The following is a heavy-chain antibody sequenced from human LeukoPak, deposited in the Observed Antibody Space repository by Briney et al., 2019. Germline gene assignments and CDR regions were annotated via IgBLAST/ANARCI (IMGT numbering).Heavy chain of an antibody. CDR1: GFTFSSYA. CDR3: ARDSGDILLWFGELSSHFFDY. J-gene: IGHJ4*02. V-gene: IGHV3-21*01. D-gene: IGHD3-10*01. CDR2: ISSSSTYI. Sequence: GGSLRHSCAASGFTFSSYAMHWVRQTPGKGLEWVSSISSSSTYIYYADSVKGPFTISRDNAKNSLYLQMNSLRVEDTAVYYCARDSGDILLWFGELSSHFFDYWGQGTLVTVSS.